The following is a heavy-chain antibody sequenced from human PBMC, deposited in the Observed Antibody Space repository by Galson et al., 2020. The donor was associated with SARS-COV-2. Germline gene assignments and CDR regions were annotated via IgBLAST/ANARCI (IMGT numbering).Heavy chain of an antibody. CDR2: TYYKSTWSN. CDR1: GDSVSSSSAA. V-gene: IGHV6-1*01. Sequence: SETLSLTCAISGDSVSSSSAAWVWIRQSPLRGLEWLGRTYYKSTWSNDSAVSLRSRMTIYPDTSKNQFSLQLDSVTPDDTAVYYCARKNTSLSGSFDIWGQGTMVTVSS. J-gene: IGHJ3*02. D-gene: IGHD6-25*01. CDR3: ARKNTSLSGSFDI.